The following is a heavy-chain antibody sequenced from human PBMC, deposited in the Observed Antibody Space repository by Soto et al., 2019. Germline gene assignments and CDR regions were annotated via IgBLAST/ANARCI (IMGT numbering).Heavy chain of an antibody. D-gene: IGHD3-10*01. V-gene: IGHV3-73*01. CDR1: GFTFSGSA. CDR3: TRRRYYGSGSYQDYYYYGMDV. Sequence: PGGSLRLSCAASGFTFSGSAMHWVRQASGKGLEWVGRIRSKANSYATAYAASVKGRFTISRDDSKNTAYLQMNSLKTEDTAVYYCTRRRYYGSGSYQDYYYYGMDVWGQGTTVTVS. J-gene: IGHJ6*02. CDR2: IRSKANSYAT.